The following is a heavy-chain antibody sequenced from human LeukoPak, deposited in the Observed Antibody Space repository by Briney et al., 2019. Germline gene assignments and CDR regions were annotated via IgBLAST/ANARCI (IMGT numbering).Heavy chain of an antibody. CDR2: ISYDGSNK. J-gene: IGHJ4*02. D-gene: IGHD4-11*01. V-gene: IGHV3-30*04. Sequence: GGSLRLSCAASGFTFSSYTIHWVRQAPGKGLEWVAVISYDGSNKYYADSVKGRFTISRDNSKNTLYLQMNSLRPEDTAVYYCAREPSTVTKTLFLRYWGQGTLVTVSS. CDR3: AREPSTVTKTLFLRY. CDR1: GFTFSSYT.